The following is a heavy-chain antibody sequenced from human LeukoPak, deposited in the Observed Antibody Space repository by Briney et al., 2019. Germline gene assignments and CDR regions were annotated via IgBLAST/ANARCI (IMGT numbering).Heavy chain of an antibody. CDR3: ARGGGSGEVNDWIR. J-gene: IGHJ4*02. Sequence: ASVKVSCKASGYTFTGYYMHWVRQAPGQGLEWMGWINPNSGGTNYAQKFQGRVTMTRDTSISIAYMELSRLRSDDTAVYYCARGGGSGEVNDWIRWGQGTLVTVSS. D-gene: IGHD2-15*01. CDR2: INPNSGGT. V-gene: IGHV1-2*02. CDR1: GYTFTGYY.